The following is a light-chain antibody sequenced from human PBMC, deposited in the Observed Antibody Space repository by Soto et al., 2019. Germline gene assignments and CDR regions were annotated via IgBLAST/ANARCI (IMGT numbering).Light chain of an antibody. V-gene: IGKV3-20*01. CDR3: HQYGGSPQT. CDR2: GAS. J-gene: IGKJ1*01. CDR1: QSVSNY. Sequence: EIVLTQSPGTLSLSPGERATLSCRASQSVSNYLAWYQRKPGQAPSLLIYGASSRATGIPDRFSGSGSGTDFTLTISRLEPEDFAVYYCHQYGGSPQTFGQGTKVEIK.